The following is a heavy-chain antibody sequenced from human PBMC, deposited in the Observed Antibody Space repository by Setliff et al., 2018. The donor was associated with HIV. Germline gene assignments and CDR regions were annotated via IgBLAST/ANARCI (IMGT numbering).Heavy chain of an antibody. J-gene: IGHJ2*01. D-gene: IGHD6-19*01. CDR2: IYTSGST. V-gene: IGHV4-59*10. CDR3: ARGLSSGWYGYWYFDL. CDR1: GGSFNNYY. Sequence: SETLSLTCAVYGGSFNNYYWSWIRQPAGKGLEWIGHIYTSGSTNYNPSLKSRVTISVDTSKNQFSLKLSSVTAADTAVYYCARGLSSGWYGYWYFDLWGRGTLVTVSS.